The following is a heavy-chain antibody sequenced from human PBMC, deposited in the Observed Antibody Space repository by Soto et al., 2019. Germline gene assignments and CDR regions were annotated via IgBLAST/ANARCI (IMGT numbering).Heavy chain of an antibody. CDR1: GYTFTSYA. Sequence: ASVKVSCKASGYTFTSYAMHWVRRAPGQRLEWMGWINAGNGNTKYSQKFQGRVTITRDTSASTAYMELSSLRSEDTAVYYCARDRSSGYPYYYGMDVWGQGTTVTVSS. V-gene: IGHV1-3*01. CDR3: ARDRSSGYPYYYGMDV. J-gene: IGHJ6*02. CDR2: INAGNGNT. D-gene: IGHD6-19*01.